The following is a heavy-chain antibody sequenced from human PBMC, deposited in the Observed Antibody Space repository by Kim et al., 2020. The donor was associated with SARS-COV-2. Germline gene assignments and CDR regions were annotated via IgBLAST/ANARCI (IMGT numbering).Heavy chain of an antibody. CDR3: ATAFSGSYFGYDY. Sequence: GGSLRLSCAASGFTFNTYGMRWVRQAPGKGLEWVAVISYDGSNKYYADSVKGRFTISRDNSKNTLYLQMNSLRIEDTAVYYCATAFSGSYFGYDYWGQGTLVTVSS. CDR1: GFTFNTYG. J-gene: IGHJ4*02. V-gene: IGHV3-30*03. D-gene: IGHD1-26*01. CDR2: ISYDGSNK.